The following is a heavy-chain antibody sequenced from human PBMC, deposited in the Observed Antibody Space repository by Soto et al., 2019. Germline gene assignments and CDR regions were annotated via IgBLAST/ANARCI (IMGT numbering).Heavy chain of an antibody. CDR1: GFTFSSYG. J-gene: IGHJ4*02. V-gene: IGHV3-33*01. D-gene: IGHD6-19*01. Sequence: QVQLVESGGGVVQPGRSLRLSCAASGFTFSSYGMHWVRQAPGKGLEWVAVIWYDGSNKYYADSVKGRFTISRDNSKNTLYRQMNSLRAEDTAVYYCIAVAGTGSSYWGQGTLVTVSS. CDR3: IAVAGTGSSY. CDR2: IWYDGSNK.